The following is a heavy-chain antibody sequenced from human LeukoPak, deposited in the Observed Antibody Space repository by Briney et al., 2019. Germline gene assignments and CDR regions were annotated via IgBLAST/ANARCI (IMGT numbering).Heavy chain of an antibody. V-gene: IGHV3-30*03. Sequence: GGSLRLSCAASGFTFSSYGMHWVRQAPGKGLEWVAVISYDGSNKYYADSVKGRFTISRDNAKNSLYLQMNSLRDEDTAVYYCARDPTRWLQLRRYFDYWGQGTLVTVSS. D-gene: IGHD5-24*01. CDR1: GFTFSSYG. CDR3: ARDPTRWLQLRRYFDY. J-gene: IGHJ4*02. CDR2: ISYDGSNK.